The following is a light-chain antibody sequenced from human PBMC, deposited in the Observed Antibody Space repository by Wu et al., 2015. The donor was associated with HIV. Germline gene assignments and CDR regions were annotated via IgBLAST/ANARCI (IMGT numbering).Light chain of an antibody. CDR2: GRL. V-gene: IGKV3-20*01. Sequence: LTWYVSRNLARLPGSSSYGRLQPRARLRHPTTGFSGSGSGTDFTLTISRLEPEDFVVYYCQQYGSSPTTFGQGTKVEIK. CDR3: QQYGSSPTT. J-gene: IGKJ1*01.